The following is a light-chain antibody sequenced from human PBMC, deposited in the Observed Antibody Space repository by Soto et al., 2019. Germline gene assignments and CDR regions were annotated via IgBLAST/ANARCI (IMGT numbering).Light chain of an antibody. CDR3: QQYSTLYT. V-gene: IGKV1-5*03. CDR1: QSIDSW. J-gene: IGKJ2*01. Sequence: DIQMTQSPSTLSASVGDRVTITCRASQSIDSWLAWYQQKPGKAPKLLIYKASTLDSGVPSRFSGSGSGTEFTLTISSLQPDDCATYYCQQYSTLYTCGRGTKLEIK. CDR2: KAS.